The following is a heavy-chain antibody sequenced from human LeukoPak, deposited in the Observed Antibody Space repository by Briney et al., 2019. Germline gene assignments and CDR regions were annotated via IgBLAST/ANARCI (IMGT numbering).Heavy chain of an antibody. CDR2: IIPIFGTA. CDR3: ARVQYDFWSGYSWGPVDI. V-gene: IGHV1-69*05. J-gene: IGHJ3*02. D-gene: IGHD3-3*01. CDR1: GGTLSSYA. Sequence: SVKVSCKASGGTLSSYAISWVRQAPGQGLEWMGGIIPIFGTANYAQKFQGRVTITTDESTSTAYMELSSLRSEDTAVYYCARVQYDFWSGYSWGPVDIWGQGTMVTLSS.